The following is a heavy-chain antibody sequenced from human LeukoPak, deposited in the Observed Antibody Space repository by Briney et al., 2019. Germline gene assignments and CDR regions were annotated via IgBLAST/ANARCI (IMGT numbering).Heavy chain of an antibody. V-gene: IGHV3-23*01. D-gene: IGHD3-22*01. CDR1: GFTFSSYA. J-gene: IGHJ4*02. CDR2: ISGSGGST. Sequence: GGSLRLSCAASGFTFSSYAMSWVRQAPGKGLEWVSAISGSGGSTYYADSVKGRFTISRDNSKNTLYLQINSLRAEDTAVYYCAKSITMIVVVKGYFDYWGQGTLVTVSS. CDR3: AKSITMIVVVKGYFDY.